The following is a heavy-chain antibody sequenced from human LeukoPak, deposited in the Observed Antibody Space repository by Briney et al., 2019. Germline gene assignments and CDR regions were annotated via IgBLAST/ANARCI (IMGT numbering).Heavy chain of an antibody. CDR1: GGSFSGYY. CDR3: ARDRYGDYVFSIAGYYYGMDV. Sequence: SETLSLTCAVYGGSFSGYYWSWIRQPPGKGLEWIGYIYYSGSTNYNPSLKSRVTISVDTSKNQFSLKLSSVTAADTAVYYCARDRYGDYVFSIAGYYYGMDVWGQGTTVTVSS. D-gene: IGHD4-17*01. V-gene: IGHV4-59*01. CDR2: IYYSGST. J-gene: IGHJ6*02.